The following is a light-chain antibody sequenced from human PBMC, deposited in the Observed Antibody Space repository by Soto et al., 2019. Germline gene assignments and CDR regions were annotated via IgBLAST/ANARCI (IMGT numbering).Light chain of an antibody. Sequence: DIQMTQSPSSLSASVGDRVTITCQASQDITSYLNWYQHKPGKAPKLLIYDASILEAGVPPRFSVSGSGTDFTLTIGSLQPEDVATYYCQHCDYLPIFGPGTTVDFK. V-gene: IGKV1-33*01. CDR1: QDITSY. J-gene: IGKJ3*01. CDR2: DAS. CDR3: QHCDYLPI.